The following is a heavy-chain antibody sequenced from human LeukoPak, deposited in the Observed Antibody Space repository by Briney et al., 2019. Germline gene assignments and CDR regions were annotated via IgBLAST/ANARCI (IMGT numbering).Heavy chain of an antibody. CDR3: ARDGSGSYYFDY. V-gene: IGHV3-30*04. Sequence: GGSLRLSCAASGFTFSSYAMHWVRQAPGKGLEWVAVISYDGSNKYYADSVEGRFTISRDNSKNTLYLQMNSLRAEDTAVYYCARDGSGSYYFDYWGQGTLVTVSS. CDR1: GFTFSSYA. CDR2: ISYDGSNK. J-gene: IGHJ4*02. D-gene: IGHD3-10*01.